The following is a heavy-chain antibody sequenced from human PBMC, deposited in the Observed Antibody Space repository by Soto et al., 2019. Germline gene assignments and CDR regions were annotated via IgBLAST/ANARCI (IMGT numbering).Heavy chain of an antibody. Sequence: SETLSLTCTVSGGSISSYYWSWIRQPPGKGLEWIGSIFYTGSTYYSPSLKGRLTISVDPSKNQFSLKLTSVTAADTAMYYCGIPKTIGAAAGKGWFDPWGQGTLVNVSS. J-gene: IGHJ5*02. D-gene: IGHD6-13*01. CDR1: GGSISSYY. CDR3: GIPKTIGAAAGKGWFDP. CDR2: IFYTGST. V-gene: IGHV4-59*05.